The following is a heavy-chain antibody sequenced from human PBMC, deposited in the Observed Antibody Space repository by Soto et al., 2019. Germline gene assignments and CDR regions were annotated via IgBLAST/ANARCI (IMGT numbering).Heavy chain of an antibody. Sequence: EVQLVESGGGLVQPGGSLRLSCAASGLTVGSNYMSWVRQSPRKGLEWVAFIYSGGTTYYADSVKGRFIISRDNPNNPLFLQMNSLRAEDTAIYYCARYNWDYYWFDPWGQGTLVTVAS. CDR2: IYSGGTT. J-gene: IGHJ5*02. D-gene: IGHD1-7*01. CDR3: ARYNWDYYWFDP. CDR1: GLTVGSNY. V-gene: IGHV3-66*01.